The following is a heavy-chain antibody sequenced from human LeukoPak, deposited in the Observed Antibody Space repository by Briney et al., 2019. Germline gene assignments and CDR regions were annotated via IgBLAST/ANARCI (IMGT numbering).Heavy chain of an antibody. Sequence: ASVKVSCKASGYTFTSYGISWVRQAPGQGLEWMGWISAYNGNTNYAQKLQGRVTMTTDTSTSTAYMELRSLRSEDTAVYYCARVWQQWLSGRGFDPWGQGTLVTVSS. CDR2: ISAYNGNT. D-gene: IGHD6-19*01. CDR3: ARVWQQWLSGRGFDP. CDR1: GYTFTSYG. J-gene: IGHJ5*02. V-gene: IGHV1-18*01.